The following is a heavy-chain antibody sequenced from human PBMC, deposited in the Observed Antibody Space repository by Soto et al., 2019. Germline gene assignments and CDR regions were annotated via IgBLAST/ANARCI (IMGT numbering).Heavy chain of an antibody. CDR3: ARANCSGGSCYSHYYYGMDV. Sequence: SVKVSCKASGGSFSSYAISWVRQAPGQGLEWMGGIIPIFGTANYAQKFQGRVTITADESTSTAYMELSSLRSEDTAVYYCARANCSGGSCYSHYYYGMDVWGQGTTVTVSS. CDR2: IIPIFGTA. V-gene: IGHV1-69*13. D-gene: IGHD2-15*01. J-gene: IGHJ6*02. CDR1: GGSFSSYA.